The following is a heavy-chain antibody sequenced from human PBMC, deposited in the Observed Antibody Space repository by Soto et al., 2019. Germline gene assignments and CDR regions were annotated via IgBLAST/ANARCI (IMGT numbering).Heavy chain of an antibody. V-gene: IGHV1-18*01. CDR3: ARGSSHSSLNFYYYYYMDV. D-gene: IGHD6-13*01. J-gene: IGHJ6*03. CDR1: GYTFTSYG. Sequence: QVPLVQSGAEVKKPGASVKVSCKASGYTFTSYGITWVRQAPGQGLEWMGWISAYNGNTNYAQKLQGRVTMTTDTSTSTTYMELRSLRSDDTAVYYCARGSSHSSLNFYYYYYMDVWGKGTTVTVSS. CDR2: ISAYNGNT.